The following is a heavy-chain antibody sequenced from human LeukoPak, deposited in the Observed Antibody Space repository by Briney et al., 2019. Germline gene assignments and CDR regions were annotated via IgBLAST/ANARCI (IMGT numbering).Heavy chain of an antibody. V-gene: IGHV3-23*01. D-gene: IGHD4-23*01. CDR1: GFTFSSYA. CDR3: ATFPTTVVTPDYFDY. Sequence: GGSLRLSCAASGFTFSSYAMSWVRQAPGKGLEWVSAISGSGGSTYYADSVKGRFTISRDNSKNTLYLQTNSLRAEDTAVYYCATFPTTVVTPDYFDYWGQGTLVTVSS. J-gene: IGHJ4*02. CDR2: ISGSGGST.